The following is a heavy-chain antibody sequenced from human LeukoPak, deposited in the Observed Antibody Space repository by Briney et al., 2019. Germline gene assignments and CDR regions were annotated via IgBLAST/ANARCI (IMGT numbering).Heavy chain of an antibody. Sequence: SETLSLTCTVSGVFITSYYWSWIRQPPGKGLEWIGYIYYSGSTNYNPSLKSRVTMSVDTSKNQFSLKLSSVTATDTAVYYCARGSYGDYWGQGILVTVS. J-gene: IGHJ4*02. V-gene: IGHV4-59*01. CDR3: ARGSYGDY. CDR1: GVFITSYY. CDR2: IYYSGST. D-gene: IGHD1-26*01.